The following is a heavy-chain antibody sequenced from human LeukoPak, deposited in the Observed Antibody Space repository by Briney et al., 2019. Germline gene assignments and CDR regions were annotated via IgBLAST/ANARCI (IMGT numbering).Heavy chain of an antibody. Sequence: ASVKVSCKASGYTFTSYGISWVRQAPGQGLEWMGWISVYNGNTNYAHKLQGRVTMTTDTSTSTAYMELRSLRSDDTAVYYCARHRSRMVRGGDWSDPWGQGTLVTVSS. CDR3: ARHRSRMVRGGDWSDP. J-gene: IGHJ5*02. CDR1: GYTFTSYG. V-gene: IGHV1-18*01. CDR2: ISVYNGNT. D-gene: IGHD3-10*01.